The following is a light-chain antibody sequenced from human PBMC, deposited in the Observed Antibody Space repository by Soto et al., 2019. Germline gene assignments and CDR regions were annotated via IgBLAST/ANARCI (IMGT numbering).Light chain of an antibody. Sequence: DIQMTQSPSSLSASVGDRVTITCRASQSISSYLNWYQQKPGKAPKLLIYAASSLQSGVPSRFSGSGSGTDFTLTISSLQSEDLAVYYCQQYNNWPPTFGRGTRLEIK. CDR1: QSISSY. J-gene: IGKJ5*01. CDR2: AAS. CDR3: QQYNNWPPT. V-gene: IGKV1-39*01.